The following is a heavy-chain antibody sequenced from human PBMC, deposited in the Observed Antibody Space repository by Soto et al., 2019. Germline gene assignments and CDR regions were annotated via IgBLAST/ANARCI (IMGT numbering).Heavy chain of an antibody. D-gene: IGHD5-18*01. CDR2: IYPGDSET. V-gene: IGHV5-51*01. Sequence: GESLKISCKASGYSFANYWIGWVCQKPGKGLEWMGVIYPGDSETTYSPSFEGQVIISVDRSRGTAFLEWSSLKASDTAMYYCQTQGDPKDTVVYDFWGQGTQVTVSS. CDR3: QTQGDPKDTVVYDF. CDR1: GYSFANYW. J-gene: IGHJ4*02.